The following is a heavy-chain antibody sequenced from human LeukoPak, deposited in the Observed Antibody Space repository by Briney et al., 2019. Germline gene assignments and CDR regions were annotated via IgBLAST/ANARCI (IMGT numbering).Heavy chain of an antibody. CDR2: IIVGSGTT. CDR1: GFSFNNSA. V-gene: IGHV1-58*01. D-gene: IGHD4-23*01. Sequence: ASVKVSCKSSGFSFNNSAVQWVRQARGQRLEWIGWIIVGSGTTNYAQSLRGRLTITRDMSTNTAYMELSSLRSEDTAVYYCAAERYGGISDCCNFEIWGQGTMVTVSS. J-gene: IGHJ3*02. CDR3: AAERYGGISDCCNFEI.